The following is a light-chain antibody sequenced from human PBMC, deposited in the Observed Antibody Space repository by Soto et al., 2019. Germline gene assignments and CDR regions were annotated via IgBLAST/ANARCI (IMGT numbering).Light chain of an antibody. CDR1: QGISNC. J-gene: IGKJ5*01. CDR2: SAS. Sequence: DIPMTQSPSSVSASVGDRVTITCRASQGISNCLAWYQQKPGKAPQLLIYSASTIQSGVPSRFSGSGSGTDFTLTNSSLQPEDFATYYCQQCNSFPITFGQGTRLEIK. V-gene: IGKV1-12*01. CDR3: QQCNSFPIT.